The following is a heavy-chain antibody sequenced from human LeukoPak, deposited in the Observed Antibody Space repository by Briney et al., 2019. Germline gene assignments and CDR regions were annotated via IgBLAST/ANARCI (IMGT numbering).Heavy chain of an antibody. D-gene: IGHD5/OR15-5a*01. J-gene: IGHJ4*02. CDR1: GFTFSSYD. Sequence: GGSLRLSCAASGFTFSSYDMHWVRQAPGKGLEWVAVVAFDGGTTFYADSVKGRFTVSRDNSKSTLYLQMNSLRAEDTAVYYCAKSQRVSRHYDSWGQGTLVTVSS. V-gene: IGHV3-30*18. CDR3: AKSQRVSRHYDS. CDR2: VAFDGGTT.